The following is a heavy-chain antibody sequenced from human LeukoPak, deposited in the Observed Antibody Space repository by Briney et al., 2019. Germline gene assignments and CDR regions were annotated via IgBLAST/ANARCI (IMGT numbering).Heavy chain of an antibody. CDR2: VYYSGST. CDR1: GGSISTYY. D-gene: IGHD5-24*01. V-gene: IGHV4-59*08. CDR3: AVNSTRHTFDI. J-gene: IGHJ3*02. Sequence: SETLSLTCTVSGGSISTYYWSWIRQSPGKGLEWIGSVYYSGSTNYNPSLKSRVSISVDTSKNQFSLELSSVTAADTAVYYCAVNSTRHTFDIWGQGPMVTVSS.